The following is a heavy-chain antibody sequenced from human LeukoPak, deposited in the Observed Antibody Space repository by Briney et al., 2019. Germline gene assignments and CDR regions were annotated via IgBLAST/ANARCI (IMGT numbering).Heavy chain of an antibody. CDR1: GFIFTRYG. CDR2: ISANNGNT. V-gene: IGHV1-18*01. J-gene: IGHJ3*02. CDR3: ARDVTPMIPGDAFDI. Sequence: ASVKVSCKASGFIFTRYGITWVRQAPGQGLEWVGWISANNGNTNYVQKFQGRVTMTTDTSTTTAYMELRSLRSDETAVYYCARDVTPMIPGDAFDIWGQGTMVTVSS. D-gene: IGHD3-22*01.